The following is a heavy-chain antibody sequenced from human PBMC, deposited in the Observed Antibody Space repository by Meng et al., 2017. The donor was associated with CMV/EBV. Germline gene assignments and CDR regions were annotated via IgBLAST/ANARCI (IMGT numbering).Heavy chain of an antibody. V-gene: IGHV3-21*01. CDR1: GFTFSSYS. CDR3: ARDVSPRSSAYFAIYYFYALDV. D-gene: IGHD2-21*01. CDR2: ISSSGTYI. J-gene: IGHJ6*02. Sequence: GESLKISCAASGFTFSSYSMNWVRQAPGKGLEWVSSISSSGTYIYYADSVKGRFTISRDNAQNSLYLQMNGLRAEDTAVYYCARDVSPRSSAYFAIYYFYALDVWGQGTTVTVSS.